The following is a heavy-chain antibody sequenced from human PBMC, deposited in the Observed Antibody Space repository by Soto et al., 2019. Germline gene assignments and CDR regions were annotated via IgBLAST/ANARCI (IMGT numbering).Heavy chain of an antibody. CDR1: GGTFSSYA. D-gene: IGHD3-22*01. CDR2: IIPIFGTA. V-gene: IGHV1-69*01. CDR3: ARGRGRRITMIVTGGFDP. Sequence: QVQLVQSGAEVKKPGSSVKVSCKASGGTFSSYAISWVRQAPGQGLEWMGGIIPIFGTANYAQKFQGRVMITADESTSTAYMELSRLRSEDTAVYYCARGRGRRITMIVTGGFDPWGQGNLVTVSS. J-gene: IGHJ5*02.